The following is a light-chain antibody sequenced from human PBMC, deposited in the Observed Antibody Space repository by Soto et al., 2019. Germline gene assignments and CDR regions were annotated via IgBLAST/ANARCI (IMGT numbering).Light chain of an antibody. Sequence: EIVMTQSPATLSVSPGERATLSCRASQSVSSNLAWYQQKPGQAPRLLIYGASTRATGIPARFRGSGSGTEFTLTISSLQSEDFAVYYCQQYNNWAGTFGQGTKVEIK. V-gene: IGKV3-15*01. CDR2: GAS. CDR1: QSVSSN. CDR3: QQYNNWAGT. J-gene: IGKJ1*01.